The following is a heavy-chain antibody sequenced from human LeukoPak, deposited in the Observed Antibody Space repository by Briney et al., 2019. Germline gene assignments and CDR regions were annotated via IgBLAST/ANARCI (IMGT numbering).Heavy chain of an antibody. CDR1: GCTFSIYA. Sequence: SVKVSFKASGCTFSIYAISWVRQAPGPGLEWMGGISPIFGTTNYAQKFKGRVTITVDKSTSTAYMELSSLRSEDTAVYYCARGDGAVAKLCGMDVWGKGTTVTVSS. V-gene: IGHV1-69*06. CDR2: ISPIFGTT. CDR3: ARGDGAVAKLCGMDV. J-gene: IGHJ6*04. D-gene: IGHD6-19*01.